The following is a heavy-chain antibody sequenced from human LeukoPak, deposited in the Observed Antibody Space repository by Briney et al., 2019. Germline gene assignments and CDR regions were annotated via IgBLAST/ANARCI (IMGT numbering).Heavy chain of an antibody. Sequence: ASVKVSCKASGGTFCSYAISWVRQAPGQGLEWMGRIIPILGIANYAQKFQGRVTITADKSTSTAYMELSSLRSEDTAVYYCAGPYSGYDKGSYYYYYYGMDVWGQGTTVTVSS. CDR3: AGPYSGYDKGSYYYYYYGMDV. CDR2: IIPILGIA. J-gene: IGHJ6*02. D-gene: IGHD5-12*01. V-gene: IGHV1-69*04. CDR1: GGTFCSYA.